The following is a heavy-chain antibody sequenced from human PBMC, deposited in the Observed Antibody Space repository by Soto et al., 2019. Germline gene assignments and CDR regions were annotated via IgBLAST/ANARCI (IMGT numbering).Heavy chain of an antibody. CDR2: IFYSDSF. D-gene: IGHD3-3*01. V-gene: IGHV4-31*03. CDR1: GGSISSGGSY. CDR3: ARAPESPPIVGVFRPYFFDF. Sequence: QVQLQESGPGLVKSSQTLSLTCTVSGGSISSGGSYWSWIRQRPGKGLEWIGYIFYSDSFYYTPSLKGRVVILADTSKNQFTLTLSSVTDADTAVYYCARAPESPPIVGVFRPYFFDFWGQGTLVTVSS. J-gene: IGHJ4*02.